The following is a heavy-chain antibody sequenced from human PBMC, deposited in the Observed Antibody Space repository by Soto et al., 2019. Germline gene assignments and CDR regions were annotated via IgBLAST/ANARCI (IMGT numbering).Heavy chain of an antibody. CDR2: ISYDGSNK. CDR3: AKANYHILTGQAYYYYGIDV. V-gene: IGHV3-30*18. Sequence: QVQLVESGGGVVQPGRSLRLSCAASGFTFSSYGMHWVRQAPGKGLEWVAVISYDGSNKYYADSVKGRFTISRDNSKNPVYLQMNRLRAEDKGVYYWAKANYHILTGQAYYYYGIDVWGPGATVTVSS. D-gene: IGHD3-9*01. J-gene: IGHJ6*02. CDR1: GFTFSSYG.